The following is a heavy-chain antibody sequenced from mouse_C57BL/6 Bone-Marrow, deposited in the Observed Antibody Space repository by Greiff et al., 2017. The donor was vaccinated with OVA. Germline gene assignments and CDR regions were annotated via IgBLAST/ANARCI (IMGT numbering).Heavy chain of an antibody. Sequence: QVQLQQPGAKLVRPGSSVKLSCKASGYTFTSYWMDWVKQRPGQGLEWIGNIYPSDSETHYNQKFKDKATLTVDKSSSTAYMQLSSLTSEDSAVYYCARWGYYDYDGWGQGTTLTVSS. V-gene: IGHV1-61*01. D-gene: IGHD2-4*01. CDR3: ARWGYYDYDG. J-gene: IGHJ2*01. CDR2: IYPSDSET. CDR1: GYTFTSYW.